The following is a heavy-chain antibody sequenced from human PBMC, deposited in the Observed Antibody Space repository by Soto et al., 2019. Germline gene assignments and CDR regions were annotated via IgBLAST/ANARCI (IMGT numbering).Heavy chain of an antibody. CDR3: ATRPMATITYFIGMDD. J-gene: IGHJ6*01. CDR1: GGTFSSYA. D-gene: IGHD1-26*01. CDR2: IIPIFGTA. V-gene: IGHV1-69*12. Sequence: QVQLVQSGAEVKKPGSSVKVSCKASGGTFSSYAISWVRQAPGQGLEWMGGIIPIFGTANYAQKFQGRVTITADEFARPAYMEVSRLRTEDTAVYYCATRPMATITYFIGMDDLGPGTTVTASS.